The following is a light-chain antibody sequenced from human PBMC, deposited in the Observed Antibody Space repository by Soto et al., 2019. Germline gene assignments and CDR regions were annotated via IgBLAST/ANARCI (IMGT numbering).Light chain of an antibody. V-gene: IGKV3-15*01. Sequence: EILMTQSPVTLSLSPGERATLSCISIHSFMIIYLSWYQHKPGQAPGLLIYCASTRATGIPSRFSGSGSGTEFSLTISSLQSEDFAVYYFQQHSDWPPTSGHRTKV. J-gene: IGKJ1*01. CDR1: HSFMIIY. CDR2: CAS. CDR3: QQHSDWPPT.